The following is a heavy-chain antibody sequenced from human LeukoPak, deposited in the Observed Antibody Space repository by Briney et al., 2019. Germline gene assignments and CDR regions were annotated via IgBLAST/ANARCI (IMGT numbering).Heavy chain of an antibody. D-gene: IGHD5-18*01. V-gene: IGHV3-30*02. CDR2: IRYDGSNK. J-gene: IGHJ4*02. CDR3: AKERDTAMVTIDY. Sequence: PGGSLRLSCAASGVTFSSYGMHWVRQAPGKGREWVAFIRYDGSNKYYADSVKGRFTISRDNSKNTLYLQMNSLRAEDTAVYYCAKERDTAMVTIDYWGQGTLVTVSS. CDR1: GVTFSSYG.